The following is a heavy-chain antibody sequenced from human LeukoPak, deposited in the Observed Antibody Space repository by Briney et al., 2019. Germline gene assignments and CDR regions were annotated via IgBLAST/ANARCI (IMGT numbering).Heavy chain of an antibody. CDR2: ISGSGGST. CDR3: AKAGGYYDSSGQFYDY. Sequence: GGSLRLSCAASGFTFSSYAMSWVRQAPGKGLEWVSAISGSGGSTYYADSEKGRFTISRDNSKNTLYLQMNSLRAEDTAVYYCAKAGGYYDSSGQFYDYWGQGTLVTVSS. D-gene: IGHD3-22*01. J-gene: IGHJ4*02. CDR1: GFTFSSYA. V-gene: IGHV3-23*01.